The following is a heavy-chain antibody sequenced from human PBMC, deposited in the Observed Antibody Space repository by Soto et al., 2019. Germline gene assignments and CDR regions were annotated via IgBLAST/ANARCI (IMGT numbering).Heavy chain of an antibody. J-gene: IGHJ4*02. Sequence: SETLSLTCAVSGYSISSGYYWSWIRQPPGKGLGWIGYIYDSGSTNYNPSLKSRVTISVDTSKSQFSLKLSSVTAADTAVYYCARDRAYYESSGLYFDYWGQGTLVTVSS. D-gene: IGHD3-22*01. CDR2: IYDSGST. V-gene: IGHV4-61*01. CDR1: GYSISSGYY. CDR3: ARDRAYYESSGLYFDY.